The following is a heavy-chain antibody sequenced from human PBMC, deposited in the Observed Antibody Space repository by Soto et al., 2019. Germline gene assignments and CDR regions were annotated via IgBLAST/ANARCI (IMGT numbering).Heavy chain of an antibody. D-gene: IGHD3-3*01. CDR3: AKAPRDDFWSGYYTWVQYYYYYGMDV. Sequence: GGSLRLSCAASGLTFSSYGMHWVRQAPGKGLEWVAVISYDGSNKYYADSVKGRFTISRDNSKNTLYLQMNSLRAEDTAVYYCAKAPRDDFWSGYYTWVQYYYYYGMDVWGQGTTVTVSS. V-gene: IGHV3-30*18. CDR2: ISYDGSNK. CDR1: GLTFSSYG. J-gene: IGHJ6*02.